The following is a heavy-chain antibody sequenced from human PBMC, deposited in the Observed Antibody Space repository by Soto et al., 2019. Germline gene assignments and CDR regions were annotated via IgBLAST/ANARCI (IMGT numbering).Heavy chain of an antibody. V-gene: IGHV3-53*04. Sequence: GGSLRLSCAASGFTVSSNYMSWVRQAPGKGLEWVSVIYSGGSTYYADSVKGRFTISRHNSKNTLYLQLNSLRAEDTAVYYCANEGSGRTFDIWGQGTMVTVSS. J-gene: IGHJ3*02. CDR2: IYSGGST. CDR1: GFTVSSNY. D-gene: IGHD6-19*01. CDR3: ANEGSGRTFDI.